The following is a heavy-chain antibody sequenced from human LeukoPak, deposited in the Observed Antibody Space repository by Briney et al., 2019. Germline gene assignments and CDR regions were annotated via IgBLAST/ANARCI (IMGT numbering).Heavy chain of an antibody. CDR1: GYTFTSYD. J-gene: IGHJ4*02. D-gene: IGHD5-18*01. V-gene: IGHV1-8*03. CDR3: ARVRRGYSYGYYFDY. Sequence: ASVKVSCKASGYTFTSYDINWVRQATGQGLEWIGWMNPNSGNTGYAQKFQGRVTITRNTSISTAYMELSSLRSEDTAVYYCARVRRGYSYGYYFDYWGQGTLVTVSS. CDR2: MNPNSGNT.